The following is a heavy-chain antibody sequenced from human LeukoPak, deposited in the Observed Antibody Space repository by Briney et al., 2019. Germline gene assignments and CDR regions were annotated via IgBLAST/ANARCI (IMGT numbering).Heavy chain of an antibody. V-gene: IGHV3-23*01. J-gene: IGHJ4*02. D-gene: IGHD6-13*01. CDR3: AKGSSSWYDFDY. Sequence: GGSLRLSCAASGFTFSSYAMSWVRQAPGKGLEWVSAISGSGGSTYYADSVKGRFTVSRDNSKNTLYLQMNSLRAEDTAVYYCAKGSSSWYDFDYWGQGTLVTVSS. CDR2: ISGSGGST. CDR1: GFTFSSYA.